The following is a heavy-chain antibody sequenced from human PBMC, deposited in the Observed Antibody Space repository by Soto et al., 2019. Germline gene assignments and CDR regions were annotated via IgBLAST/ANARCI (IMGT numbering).Heavy chain of an antibody. CDR3: ARGGGLMHLFDN. V-gene: IGHV4-31*03. D-gene: IGHD3-16*01. Sequence: QVQLQESGPGLVKPSQTLSLTCTVSGGSISSGNYYWSWIRQHPGKGLEWIGYIYSGSTYYNPSLKSRVTKSVDTSKNQFSLKLSSVTAADTAVYYCARGGGLMHLFDNWGQGTLVTVSS. CDR2: IYSGST. CDR1: GGSISSGNYY. J-gene: IGHJ4*02.